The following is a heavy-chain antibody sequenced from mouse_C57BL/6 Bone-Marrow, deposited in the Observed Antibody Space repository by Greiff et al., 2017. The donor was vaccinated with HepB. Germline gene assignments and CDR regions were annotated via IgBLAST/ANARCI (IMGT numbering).Heavy chain of an antibody. V-gene: IGHV6-3*01. CDR2: IRLKSDNYAT. CDR1: GFTFSNYW. Sequence: EVQLQQSGGGLVQPGGSMKLSCVASGFTFSNYWMNWVRQSPEKGLEWVAQIRLKSDNYATHYAESVKGRFTISRDDSKSSVYLQMNNLRAEDTGIYYCTEGYGSSLDYWGQGTTLTVSS. D-gene: IGHD1-1*01. CDR3: TEGYGSSLDY. J-gene: IGHJ2*01.